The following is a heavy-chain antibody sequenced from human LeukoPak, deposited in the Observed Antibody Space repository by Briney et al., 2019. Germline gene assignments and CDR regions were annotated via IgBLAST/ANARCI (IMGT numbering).Heavy chain of an antibody. J-gene: IGHJ4*02. CDR1: GFTFSSYG. Sequence: SGRSLRLSCAASGFTFSSYGMHWVRQAPGKGLEWVAVIWYDGSNKNYADSVKGRFTISRDNSKNSLYLQMNSLRTEDTALYYCAKRSYESSGPTDWGQGTLVTVSS. CDR3: AKRSYESSGPTD. CDR2: IWYDGSNK. D-gene: IGHD3-22*01. V-gene: IGHV3-33*03.